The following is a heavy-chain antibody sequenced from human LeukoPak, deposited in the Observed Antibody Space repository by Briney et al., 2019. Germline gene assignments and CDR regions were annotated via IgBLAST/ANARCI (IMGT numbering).Heavy chain of an antibody. CDR2: IRDRGSRT. V-gene: IGHV3-23*01. CDR3: AKYGPQDSGSSHFDY. J-gene: IGHJ4*02. D-gene: IGHD1-26*01. CDR1: GFTFSSYA. Sequence: GGSLRLSCAASGFTFSSYAMSWVRQAPGEGLEWGSAIRDRGSRTHYADSVKGRFTTSRDNFKKTLFLQMKSLRAADTGIYYFAKYGPQDSGSSHFDYWGQGALVTVSS.